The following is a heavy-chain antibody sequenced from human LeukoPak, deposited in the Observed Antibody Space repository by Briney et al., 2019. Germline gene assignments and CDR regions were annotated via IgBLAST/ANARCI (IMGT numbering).Heavy chain of an antibody. D-gene: IGHD3-10*01. Sequence: GGSLRLSCAASGFTFSSYGMHWVRQAPGQGLEWMGWINPNSGGTNYAQKFQGRVTMTRDKSIRTAYMELSRLTSDDTAVYYCARNLWFGESADAFDIWGQGTMVTVSS. J-gene: IGHJ3*02. CDR2: INPNSGGT. CDR3: ARNLWFGESADAFDI. V-gene: IGHV1-2*02. CDR1: GFTFSSYG.